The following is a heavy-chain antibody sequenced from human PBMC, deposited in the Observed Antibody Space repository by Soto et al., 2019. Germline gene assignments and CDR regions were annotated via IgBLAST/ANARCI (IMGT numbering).Heavy chain of an antibody. Sequence: VQLQEPGPGLVKPSETLSLTCTVSGGSISSYYWSWIRQPPGKGLEWIGYIYYSGSTNYNPSLNSRVTISVDTAKNQFSLKLSSVTAADTAVYYCAYSSGWYYFDYCGQGTLVTVSS. CDR1: GGSISSYY. J-gene: IGHJ4*02. CDR3: AYSSGWYYFDY. V-gene: IGHV4-59*08. D-gene: IGHD6-19*01. CDR2: IYYSGST.